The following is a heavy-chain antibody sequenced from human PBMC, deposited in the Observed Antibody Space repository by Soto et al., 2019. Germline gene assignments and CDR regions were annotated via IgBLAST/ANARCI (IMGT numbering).Heavy chain of an antibody. CDR2: IYHSGST. D-gene: IGHD3-9*01. V-gene: IGHV4-30-2*01. J-gene: IGHJ4*02. CDR1: GGSISSGGYS. CDR3: ARGGCDYDILTGPDY. Sequence: SETLSLTCAVSGGSISSGGYSWSWIRQPPGKGLEWIGYIYHSGSTYYNPSLKSRVTISVDRSKNQFSLKLSSVTAADTAVYYCARGGCDYDILTGPDYWGQGTLVTVSS.